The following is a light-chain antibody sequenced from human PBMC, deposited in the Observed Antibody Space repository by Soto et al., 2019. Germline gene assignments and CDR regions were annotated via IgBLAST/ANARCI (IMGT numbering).Light chain of an antibody. V-gene: IGLV2-14*01. CDR3: SSYTTSSTYV. CDR1: SSDVGGYNF. CDR2: EVN. Sequence: QSALTQPASVSGSSGQSITISCTGTSSDVGGYNFVSWYQHHPGKAPKLMIYEVNNRPSGVSNHFSGSKSGNTASLTISGLQAEDEADYYCSSYTTSSTYVFGTGTKLTVL. J-gene: IGLJ1*01.